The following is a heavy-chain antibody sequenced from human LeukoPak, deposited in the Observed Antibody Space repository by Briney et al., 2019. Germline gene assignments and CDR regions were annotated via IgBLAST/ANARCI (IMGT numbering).Heavy chain of an antibody. Sequence: SETLSLTCTVSGGSISSYYWSWIRQPAGKGLEWIGRIYTSGSSNYNPSLKSRVTMSVDTSKNQFSLKVISMTAADTAAYYCTKSDGYGLIRICGRGTMVTVSS. CDR2: IYTSGSS. D-gene: IGHD3-10*01. J-gene: IGHJ3*02. CDR1: GGSISSYY. CDR3: TKSDGYGLIRI. V-gene: IGHV4-4*07.